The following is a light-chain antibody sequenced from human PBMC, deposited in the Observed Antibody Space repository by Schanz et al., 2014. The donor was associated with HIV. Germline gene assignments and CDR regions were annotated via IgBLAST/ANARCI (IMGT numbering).Light chain of an antibody. CDR2: SAS. V-gene: IGKV3-20*01. CDR3: HHYGDSRGT. Sequence: EIVLTQSPGTLSLSPGERATLSCRASQSVTSNYLAWYQQKPGQAPRLFIYSASNRATGTPDRFSGTGSGTDFTLTISRLEPDDFAVYYCHHYGDSRGTFGGGTEVDI. CDR1: QSVTSNY. J-gene: IGKJ4*02.